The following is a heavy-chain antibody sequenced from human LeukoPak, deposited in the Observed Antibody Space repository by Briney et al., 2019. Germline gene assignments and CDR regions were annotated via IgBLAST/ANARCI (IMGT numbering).Heavy chain of an antibody. Sequence: PGGSLRLSCAASGFTFSDYWMLWVRQAPGKGLVSVSRTNSDGSTTTYADSVKGRFTISRDNAKNTLYLQMNSLRAEDTAVYYCAKEGDYYYDSSGYAYYFDYWGQGTLVTVSS. CDR1: GFTFSDYW. J-gene: IGHJ4*02. D-gene: IGHD3-22*01. V-gene: IGHV3-74*01. CDR3: AKEGDYYYDSSGYAYYFDY. CDR2: TNSDGSTT.